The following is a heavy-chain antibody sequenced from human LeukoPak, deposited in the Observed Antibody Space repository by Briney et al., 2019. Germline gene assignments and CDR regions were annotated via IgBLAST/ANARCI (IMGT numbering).Heavy chain of an antibody. V-gene: IGHV3-48*03. CDR1: GFTFSSYE. D-gene: IGHD1-14*01. J-gene: IGHJ4*02. CDR3: AAKEGTRSDFDY. Sequence: PGGSLRLSCVASGFTFSSYEMNWARQAPGKGLEWVSYISSSGSTTYYADSAKGRFTISRDNAKNSLYLQMNSLRGEDTAVYYCAAKEGTRSDFDYWGQGTLVTVAS. CDR2: ISSSGSTT.